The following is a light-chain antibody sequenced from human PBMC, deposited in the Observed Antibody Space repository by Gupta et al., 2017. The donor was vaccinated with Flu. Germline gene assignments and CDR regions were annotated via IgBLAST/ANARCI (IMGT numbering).Light chain of an antibody. Sequence: QSALTQPASVSGSPGQSITISCTVTSSDVGGYNYVSWYQQHPGKAPKLMIYEVSNRPSGVSNRFSGSKSGNTASLTISGLQAEDEADYYCSSYTSISTVVFGGGTKLTVL. CDR2: EVS. J-gene: IGLJ2*01. V-gene: IGLV2-14*01. CDR3: SSYTSISTVV. CDR1: SSDVGGYNY.